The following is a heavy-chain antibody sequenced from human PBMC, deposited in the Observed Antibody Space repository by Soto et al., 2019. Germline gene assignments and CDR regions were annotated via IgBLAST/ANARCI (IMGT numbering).Heavy chain of an antibody. CDR3: AGGGVRGVITRTRDYYRMDV. CDR2: IYPGDSDT. V-gene: IGHV5-51*01. D-gene: IGHD3-10*01. CDR1: GYSFTSYW. Sequence: EVQLVQSGAEVKKPGESLKISCKGSGYSFTSYWIGWVRQMPGKGLEWMGIIYPGDSDTRYSPSFQGQVTISADKSISTAYRQWSSLKASDTAMYYCAGGGVRGVITRTRDYYRMDVWGQGTTVTVSS. J-gene: IGHJ6*02.